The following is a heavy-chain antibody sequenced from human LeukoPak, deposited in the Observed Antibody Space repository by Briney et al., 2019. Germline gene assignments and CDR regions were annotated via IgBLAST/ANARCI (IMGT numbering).Heavy chain of an antibody. CDR2: VYYSGST. V-gene: IGHV4-39*01. D-gene: IGHD3-22*01. CDR1: GGSISSSSYY. Sequence: PSETLSLTCTVSGGSISSSSYYWGWIRQPPGKGLEWIGSVYYSGSTYYNPSLKSRVTVSVDTSTNQFSLKLSSVTAADTAVYYCARRVYFYATSGYYYYFDYWGQGTLVTVSS. J-gene: IGHJ4*02. CDR3: ARRVYFYATSGYYYYFDY.